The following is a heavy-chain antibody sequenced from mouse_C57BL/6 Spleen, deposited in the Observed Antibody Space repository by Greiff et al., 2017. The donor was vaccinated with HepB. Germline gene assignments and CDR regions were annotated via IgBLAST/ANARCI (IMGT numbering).Heavy chain of an antibody. V-gene: IGHV1-81*01. Sequence: VKLQQSGAELARPGASVKLSCKASGYTFTSYGISWVKQRTGQGLEWIGEIYPRSGNTYYNEKFKGKATLTADKSSSTAYMELRSLTSEDSAVYFCARSMPPYAMDYWGQGTSVTVSS. CDR3: ARSMPPYAMDY. J-gene: IGHJ4*01. CDR2: IYPRSGNT. CDR1: GYTFTSYG.